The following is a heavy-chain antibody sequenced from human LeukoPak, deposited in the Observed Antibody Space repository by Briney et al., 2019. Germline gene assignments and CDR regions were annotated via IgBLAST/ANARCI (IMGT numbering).Heavy chain of an antibody. J-gene: IGHJ4*02. CDR3: ARVGSGSYYSATFDY. Sequence: ASVKVSCKASGYTFTSYGISWVRQAPGQGLEWMGWINPNSGGTNYAQKFQGRVTMTRDTSISTAYMELSRLRSDDTAVYYCARVGSGSYYSATFDYWGQGTLVTVSS. CDR1: GYTFTSYG. CDR2: INPNSGGT. V-gene: IGHV1-2*02. D-gene: IGHD3-10*01.